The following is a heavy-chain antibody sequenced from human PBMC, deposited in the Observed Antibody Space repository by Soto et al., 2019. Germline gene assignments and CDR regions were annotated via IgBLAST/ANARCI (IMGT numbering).Heavy chain of an antibody. CDR3: TKGGIPRRYNIPKVDFDY. Sequence: GGSLRLSCAASGFIFSNYAKSWVRQAPGRGLEWVSAISGSGATTYYPNAVKGRFTISRDNSKNTLYRQMNNLRADDTAVYYCTKGGIPRRYNIPKVDFDYWGQGSLVTVSS. V-gene: IGHV3-23*01. J-gene: IGHJ4*02. CDR2: ISGSGATT. D-gene: IGHD1-1*01. CDR1: GFIFSNYA.